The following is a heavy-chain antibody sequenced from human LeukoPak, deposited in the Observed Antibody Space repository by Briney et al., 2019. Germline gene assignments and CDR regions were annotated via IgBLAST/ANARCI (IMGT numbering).Heavy chain of an antibody. CDR1: GGSFSGYY. Sequence: SETLSLTCAVYGGSFSGYYWSWIRQPPGEGLEWIGEINHSGSTNYNPSLKSRVTISVDTSKNQFSLKLSSVTAADTAVYYCAARRGYSPLAYWGQGTLVTVSS. D-gene: IGHD5-18*01. CDR3: AARRGYSPLAY. J-gene: IGHJ4*02. V-gene: IGHV4-34*01. CDR2: INHSGST.